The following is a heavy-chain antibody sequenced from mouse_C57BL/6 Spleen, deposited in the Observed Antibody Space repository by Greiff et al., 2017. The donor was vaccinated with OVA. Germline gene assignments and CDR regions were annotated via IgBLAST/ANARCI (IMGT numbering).Heavy chain of an antibody. D-gene: IGHD2-5*01. CDR1: GFTFSDYG. J-gene: IGHJ4*01. V-gene: IGHV5-17*01. CDR3: ARDSNYDYYAMDY. CDR2: ISSGSSTI. Sequence: EVMLVESGGGLVKPGGSLKLSCAASGFTFSDYGMHWVRQAPEKGLEWVAYISSGSSTIYYADTVKGRFTISRDNAKNTLFLQMTSLRSEDTAMYYCARDSNYDYYAMDYWGQETSVTVSS.